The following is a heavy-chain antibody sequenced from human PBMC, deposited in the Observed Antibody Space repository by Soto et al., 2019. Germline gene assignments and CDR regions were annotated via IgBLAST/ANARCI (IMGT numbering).Heavy chain of an antibody. CDR2: IYATGTT. CDR1: GASISGFY. CDR3: VRDGTKTLRAWFDP. D-gene: IGHD1-1*01. J-gene: IGHJ5*02. Sequence: SETLSLTCTVSGASISGFYWSWIRKSAGKGLEWIGRIYATGTTDYNPSLKSRVMMSVDTSKKQFSLKLRSVTAADTAVYYCVRDGTKTLRAWFDPWGQGISVTVYS. V-gene: IGHV4-4*07.